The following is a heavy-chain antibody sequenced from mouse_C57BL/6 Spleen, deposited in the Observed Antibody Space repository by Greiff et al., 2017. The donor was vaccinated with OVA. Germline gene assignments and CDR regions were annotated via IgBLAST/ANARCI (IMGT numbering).Heavy chain of an antibody. CDR1: GYTFTDYE. CDR2: IDPETGGT. J-gene: IGHJ1*03. V-gene: IGHV1-15*01. Sequence: VQLQQSGAELVRPGASVTLSCKASGYTFTDYEMHWVKQTPVHGLEWIGAIDPETGGTAYNQKFKGKAILTAEKSSTTAYMEPRSLTSEDSAVYYCTGGSSYVWYLDVWGTGTTVTVSS. CDR3: TGGSSYVWYLDV. D-gene: IGHD1-1*01.